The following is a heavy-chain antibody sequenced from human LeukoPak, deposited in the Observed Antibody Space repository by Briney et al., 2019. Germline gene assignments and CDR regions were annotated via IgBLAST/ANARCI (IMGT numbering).Heavy chain of an antibody. Sequence: ASVKVSFKASGGTFISYAISWVRQAPGQGLEGMGGIIPIFGTANYAQKFQGRVTITADESTSTAYMELSSLRSEDTAVYYCARGEIVAVAGTTGGYYYYGMDVWGKGTTVTVSS. V-gene: IGHV1-69*01. CDR1: GGTFISYA. CDR2: IIPIFGTA. D-gene: IGHD6-19*01. J-gene: IGHJ6*04. CDR3: ARGEIVAVAGTTGGYYYYGMDV.